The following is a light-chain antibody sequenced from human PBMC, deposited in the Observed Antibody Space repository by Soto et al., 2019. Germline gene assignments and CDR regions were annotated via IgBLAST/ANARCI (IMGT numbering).Light chain of an antibody. CDR1: SSNIGTNS. CDR3: AAWDDSLNGFYV. V-gene: IGLV1-44*01. Sequence: QYVLTQAPSGNGTPGQRVTISCSGGSSNIGTNSVNWYQQLPGRAPKLLNYNNDLRPSGVPDRFSGSKSGTSASLAISGLQSEDEADYYCAAWDDSLNGFYVFGIGTKVTVL. J-gene: IGLJ1*01. CDR2: NND.